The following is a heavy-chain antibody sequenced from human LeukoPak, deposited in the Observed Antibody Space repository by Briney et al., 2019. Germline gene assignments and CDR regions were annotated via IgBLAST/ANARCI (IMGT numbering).Heavy chain of an antibody. CDR3: ARDLDTAMDSYYYYGMDV. CDR2: IIPILGIA. CDR1: GGTFSSYA. D-gene: IGHD5-18*01. V-gene: IGHV1-69*04. Sequence: ASVKVSCKASGGTFSSYAISWVRQAPGQGLEWMGRIIPILGIANYAQKFQGRVTITADKSTSTAYMKLSSLRSEDTAVYYCARDLDTAMDSYYYYGMDVWGQGTTVTVSS. J-gene: IGHJ6*02.